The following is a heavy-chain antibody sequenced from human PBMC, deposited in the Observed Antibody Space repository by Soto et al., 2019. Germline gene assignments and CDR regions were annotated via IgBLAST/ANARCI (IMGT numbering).Heavy chain of an antibody. CDR2: INPNSGGT. D-gene: IGHD2-15*01. CDR1: GYTFTGYY. V-gene: IGHV1-2*04. Sequence: ASVKVSCKASGYTFTGYYMHWVRQAPGQGLEWMGWINPNSGGTNYAQKFQGWVTMTRDTSISTAYMELSRLRSDDTAVYYCARAGLYCSGGSCYFFNYYYGMDVWGQGTTVTVSS. J-gene: IGHJ6*02. CDR3: ARAGLYCSGGSCYFFNYYYGMDV.